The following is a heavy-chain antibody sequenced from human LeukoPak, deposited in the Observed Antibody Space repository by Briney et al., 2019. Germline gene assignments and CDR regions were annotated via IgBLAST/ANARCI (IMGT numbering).Heavy chain of an antibody. J-gene: IGHJ3*02. V-gene: IGHV3-11*01. D-gene: IGHD6-6*01. CDR1: GFTFSDYY. CDR3: ARVGPYSSSSGAFDI. CDR2: ISSSGSTI. Sequence: GGSLRLSCAASGFTFSDYYMSWIRQAPGKGLEWVSYISSSGSTIYYADSVKGRFTISRDNAKNSLYLQMNSPRAEDTAVYYCARVGPYSSSSGAFDIWGQGTMVTVSS.